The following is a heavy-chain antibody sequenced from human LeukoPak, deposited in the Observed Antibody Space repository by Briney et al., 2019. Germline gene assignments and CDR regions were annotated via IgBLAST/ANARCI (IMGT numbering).Heavy chain of an antibody. J-gene: IGHJ1*01. CDR2: IIPIFGTA. CDR3: ARESSSPSDYYSKYFQH. CDR1: GGTFSSYA. Sequence: SVKVSCKASGGTFSSYAISWVRQAPGQGLEWMGGIIPIFGTANYAQKFQGRVTITTDESTSTAYMELSSLRSEDTAVYYCARESSSPSDYYSKYFQHWGQGTLVTVSS. V-gene: IGHV1-69*05. D-gene: IGHD3-22*01.